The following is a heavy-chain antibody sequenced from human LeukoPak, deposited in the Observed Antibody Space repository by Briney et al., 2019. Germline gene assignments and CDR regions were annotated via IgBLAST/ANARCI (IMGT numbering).Heavy chain of an antibody. Sequence: GGSLRLSCAASGLTVSSNYMDWVRQAAGGGPEWVSVIYKAGNTFYADSVKGRFTMSSDNSKNTLYLQMNSLRAEDTAVYYCARVLLDTNGDQYWYYDLWGRGTLVTVSS. V-gene: IGHV3-53*01. CDR1: GLTVSSNY. CDR3: ARVLLDTNGDQYWYYDL. CDR2: IYKAGNT. D-gene: IGHD2-8*01. J-gene: IGHJ2*01.